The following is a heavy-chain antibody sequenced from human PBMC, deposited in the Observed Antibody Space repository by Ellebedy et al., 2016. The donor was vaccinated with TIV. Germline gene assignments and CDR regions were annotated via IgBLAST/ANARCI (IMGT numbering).Heavy chain of an antibody. CDR1: GYTFTSYD. V-gene: IGHV1-8*01. D-gene: IGHD1-26*01. Sequence: ASVKVSCXASGYTFTSYDINWVRQATGQGLEWMGWMNPNNGNTGYAQKFQGRVTMTRNTSISTAYMELRSLRSEDTAVYFCARMTKGWETLRWFNPWGQGTLVTVSS. CDR2: MNPNNGNT. CDR3: ARMTKGWETLRWFNP. J-gene: IGHJ5*02.